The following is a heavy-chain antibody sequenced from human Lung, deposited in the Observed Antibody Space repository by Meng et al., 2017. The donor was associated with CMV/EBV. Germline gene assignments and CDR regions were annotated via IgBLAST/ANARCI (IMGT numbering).Heavy chain of an antibody. CDR3: LRRSGGSV. D-gene: IGHD3-10*01. V-gene: IGHV4-4*02. J-gene: IGHJ1*01. CDR2: IPHRGSS. CDR1: GDSITNHNW. Sequence: VTVLGSGPAPGNTSESLSLTCSVSGDSITNHNWLAWVRQPPGKGLELIGEIPHRGSSAYNPSLKSRVSMSIDKSKNQFTLKLTSVTAAETAVYHCLRRSGGSVWGQGTLVTVSS.